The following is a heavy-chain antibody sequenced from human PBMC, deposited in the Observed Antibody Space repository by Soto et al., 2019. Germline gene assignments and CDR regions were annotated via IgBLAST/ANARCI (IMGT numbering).Heavy chain of an antibody. Sequence: ASVKVSCKASGYTFTSYAMHWVRQAPGQRLEWMGWINAGNGNTKYSQKFQGRVTITRDTSASTAYMELSSLRSEDTAVYYCARSIVATISTFPPWDVWGQGTTVTVYS. CDR3: ARSIVATISTFPPWDV. J-gene: IGHJ6*02. D-gene: IGHD5-12*01. CDR1: GYTFTSYA. V-gene: IGHV1-3*01. CDR2: INAGNGNT.